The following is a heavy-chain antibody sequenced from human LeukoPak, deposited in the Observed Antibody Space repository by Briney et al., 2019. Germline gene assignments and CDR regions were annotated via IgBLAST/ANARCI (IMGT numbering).Heavy chain of an antibody. CDR3: AKEDVDDILTGYYLDY. J-gene: IGHJ4*02. D-gene: IGHD3-9*01. V-gene: IGHV3-30*18. CDR2: ISYDGSNK. CDR1: GFTFSSYG. Sequence: PGGSLRLSCAASGFTFSSYGMHWVRQAPGKGLEWVAVISYDGSNKYYADSVKGRFTISRDNSKNTLYLQMNSLRAEDTAVYYCAKEDVDDILTGYYLDYWGQGTLVTVS.